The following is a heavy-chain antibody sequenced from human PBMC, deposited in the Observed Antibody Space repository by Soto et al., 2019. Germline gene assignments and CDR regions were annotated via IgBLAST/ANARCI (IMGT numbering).Heavy chain of an antibody. CDR3: ARVGGSRSYYYPYYYGMDV. D-gene: IGHD3-10*01. J-gene: IGHJ6*02. CDR2: IYYSGST. V-gene: IGHV4-31*03. CDR1: GGSISSGGYY. Sequence: SETLSLTCTVSGGSISSGGYYWSWIRQHPGKGLEWIGYIYYSGSTYYNPSLKSRVTISVDTSKNQFSLKLSSVTAADTAVYYCARVGGSRSYYYPYYYGMDVWGQGTTVTVSS.